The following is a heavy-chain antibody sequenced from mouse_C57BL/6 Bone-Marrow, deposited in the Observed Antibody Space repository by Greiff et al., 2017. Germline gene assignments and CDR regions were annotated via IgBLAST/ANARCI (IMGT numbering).Heavy chain of an antibody. CDR2: IDPSDSYT. CDR3: ARAWGAY. J-gene: IGHJ3*01. Sequence: VQLQQPGAELVMPGASVKLSCKASGYTFTSYWMHWVKQRPGQGLEWIGEIDPSDSYTNYNQKFKGKTTLTVDKSSSTAYMQLSSLTSEDSAVYYCARAWGAYWGQGTLVTVSA. CDR1: GYTFTSYW. V-gene: IGHV1-69*01.